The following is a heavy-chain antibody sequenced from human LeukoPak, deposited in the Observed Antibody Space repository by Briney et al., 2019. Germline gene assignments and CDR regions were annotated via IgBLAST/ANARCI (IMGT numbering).Heavy chain of an antibody. V-gene: IGHV4-59*01. J-gene: IGHJ5*02. D-gene: IGHD3-3*01. CDR1: GGSISSYY. Sequence: PSETLSLTCTVSGGSISSYYWSWIRQPPGKGLEWIGYIYYSGSTNYNPSLKSRVTISVDTSKNQFSLKLSSVTAADTAVYYCARDRAEFWSGYYGAWFDPWGQGTLVTVSS. CDR3: ARDRAEFWSGYYGAWFDP. CDR2: IYYSGST.